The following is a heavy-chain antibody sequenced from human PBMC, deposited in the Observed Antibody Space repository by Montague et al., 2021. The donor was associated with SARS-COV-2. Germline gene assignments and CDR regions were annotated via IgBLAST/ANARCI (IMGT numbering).Heavy chain of an antibody. J-gene: IGHJ3*02. Sequence: SETLSLTCTVSGGSISSYYWGWIRQPAGKGLEWIGGLYTSGSTNYNTSLKSRVTISVDTSKNQFSLRLSSVTAADTAVYYCARGRGPYYFDSSGYHNAFVIWGQGTMVTVSS. D-gene: IGHD3-22*01. V-gene: IGHV4-4*07. CDR3: ARGRGPYYFDSSGYHNAFVI. CDR1: GGSISSYY. CDR2: LYTSGST.